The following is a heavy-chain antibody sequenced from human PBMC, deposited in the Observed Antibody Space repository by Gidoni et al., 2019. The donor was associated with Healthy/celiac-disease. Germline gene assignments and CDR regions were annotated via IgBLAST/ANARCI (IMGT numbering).Heavy chain of an antibody. V-gene: IGHV3-23*01. D-gene: IGHD6-13*01. CDR3: AKRVPKPGIAAGVDY. CDR2: ITGSGGST. CDR1: GFTFSSYA. Sequence: EVQLLESGGGLVQPGGSLRLYCAASGFTFSSYAMSWVRQAPGKGLEWVSAITGSGGSTYYADAVKGRFTISRDNSKNTLYLQMNSLRAEDTAVYYCAKRVPKPGIAAGVDYWGQGTLVTVSS. J-gene: IGHJ4*02.